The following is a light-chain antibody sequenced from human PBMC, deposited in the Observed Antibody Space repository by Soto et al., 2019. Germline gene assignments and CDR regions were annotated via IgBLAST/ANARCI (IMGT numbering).Light chain of an antibody. V-gene: IGKV3-15*01. Sequence: EIVMTQSPATLSVSPGERATLSCRASQSVSSNLAWYQQKPGQAPRLLIYGASTRATGIPARFSGSGSGTEFTLTISSLQSEDFAVYYCQQYTNWXTFGQGTKVDIK. J-gene: IGKJ1*01. CDR3: QQYTNWXT. CDR2: GAS. CDR1: QSVSSN.